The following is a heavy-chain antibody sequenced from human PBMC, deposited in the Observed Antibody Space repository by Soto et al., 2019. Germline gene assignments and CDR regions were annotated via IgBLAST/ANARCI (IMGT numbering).Heavy chain of an antibody. J-gene: IGHJ4*02. V-gene: IGHV4-30-2*01. Sequence: SETLSLTCAVSGCSISSGDYYWSWIRQPPGKGLEWIGYISHLENTFYNPSFQSRLTLSIDRSKNQFSLNLASLTTADTADYYCARGGGYDPFDYWGQGTLVTVSS. CDR2: ISHLENT. D-gene: IGHD5-12*01. CDR3: ARGGGYDPFDY. CDR1: GCSISSGDYY.